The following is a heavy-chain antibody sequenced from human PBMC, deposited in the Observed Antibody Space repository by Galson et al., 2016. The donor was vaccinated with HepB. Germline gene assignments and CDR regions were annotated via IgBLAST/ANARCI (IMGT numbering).Heavy chain of an antibody. Sequence: QSGAEVKKPGESLRISCETSGYTFTNYWIGWVRQMPGKGLEWMGIIFPGDSDTRYSPSFQGQVTISVDKSINTAYLQWNRLQASDTAIYYCARLRTGWFDRFAPGGQGTLVTVSS. CDR2: IFPGDSDT. V-gene: IGHV5-51*01. D-gene: IGHD6-19*01. J-gene: IGHJ5*02. CDR1: GYTFTNYW. CDR3: ARLRTGWFDRFAP.